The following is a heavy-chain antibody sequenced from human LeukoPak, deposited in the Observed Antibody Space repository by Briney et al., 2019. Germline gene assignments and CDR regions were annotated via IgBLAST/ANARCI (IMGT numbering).Heavy chain of an antibody. CDR3: AKDEYGPEY. J-gene: IGHJ4*02. V-gene: IGHV3-74*01. CDR1: EYTFSGYW. D-gene: IGHD4/OR15-4a*01. CDR2: IYSDGSRT. Sequence: GGTLTLSCAGSEYTFSGYWMHWLRQAPGKGLVWVSRIYSDGSRTSYADSVKGRFTISRDNAKNTLYLQMNSLRVEDAAVYYCAKDEYGPEYWGQGTLVTVSS.